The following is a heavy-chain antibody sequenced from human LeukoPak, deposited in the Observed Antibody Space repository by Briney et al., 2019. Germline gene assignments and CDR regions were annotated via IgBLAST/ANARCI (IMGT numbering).Heavy chain of an antibody. CDR3: ARDQDFDWLSAFDY. CDR2: INPNSGGT. D-gene: IGHD3-9*01. CDR1: GYTFTGYY. V-gene: IGHV1-2*02. Sequence: WASVKVSCKASGYTFTGYYMHWVRQAPGQGLEWMGWINPNSGGTNYAQKFQGRVTMTRDTSISTAYMELSRLRSDDTAVYYCARDQDFDWLSAFDYWGQGTLVTVSS. J-gene: IGHJ4*02.